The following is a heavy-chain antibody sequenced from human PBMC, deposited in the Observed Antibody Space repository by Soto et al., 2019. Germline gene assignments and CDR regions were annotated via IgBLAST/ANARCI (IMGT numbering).Heavy chain of an antibody. J-gene: IGHJ4*02. CDR3: ARGDPMLEPMAPIDY. V-gene: IGHV3-53*04. CDR1: GIPVSSNY. D-gene: IGHD1-1*01. Sequence: GGSLRLSCAASGIPVSSNYMTWVRQAPGKGLEWVSVLHSGGDTYYANSVKGRFTISRHDSTNTLFLQMNSLTPEDTAVYYCARGDPMLEPMAPIDYWGQGTLVTVSS. CDR2: LHSGGDT.